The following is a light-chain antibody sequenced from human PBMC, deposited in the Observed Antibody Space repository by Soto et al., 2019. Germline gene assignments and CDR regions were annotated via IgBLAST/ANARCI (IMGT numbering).Light chain of an antibody. J-gene: IGKJ2*01. CDR3: QHYGGFMYT. CDR1: ESVSSRY. V-gene: IGKV3-20*01. CDR2: AAS. Sequence: LVLTQSPGTLSLSPGERATLSCRASESVSSRYLAWYHQKPGQAPMLLIYAASSRATGIPDRFSGSGSGTDFTLSISRLEPEDFAVYYCQHYGGFMYTFGQGTKLES.